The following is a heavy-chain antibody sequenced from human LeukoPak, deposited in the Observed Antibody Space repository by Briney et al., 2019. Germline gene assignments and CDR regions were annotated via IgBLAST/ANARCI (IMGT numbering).Heavy chain of an antibody. CDR1: GFTFSNYA. CDR2: IGGSGGGT. V-gene: IGHV3-23*01. J-gene: IGHJ4*02. Sequence: GSLRLSCAASGFTFSNYAMSWVRQAPGKGLEWVSAIGGSGGGTYYADSVKGRFTISRDNSKNTLYLQMTGLRAEDTAIYYCAKTPETYYYDFSGYYYYFDYWGQGTLVTVSS. CDR3: AKTPETYYYDFSGYYYYFDY. D-gene: IGHD3-22*01.